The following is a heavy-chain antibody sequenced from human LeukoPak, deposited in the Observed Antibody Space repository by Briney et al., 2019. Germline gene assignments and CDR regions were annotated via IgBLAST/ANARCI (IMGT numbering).Heavy chain of an antibody. D-gene: IGHD3-16*01. CDR2: IYQSGST. Sequence: PSETLSLTCTVSGGSISSSTYYWGWIRQPPGKGLEWIGSIYQSGSTNYNPSLKSRVTISVDTSKDQFSLKLTSVTAADTAVYFCARMWGTTFYYYYTNLWGRGTTVTVSS. CDR1: GGSISSSTYY. J-gene: IGHJ6*03. V-gene: IGHV4-39*01. CDR3: ARMWGTTFYYYYTNL.